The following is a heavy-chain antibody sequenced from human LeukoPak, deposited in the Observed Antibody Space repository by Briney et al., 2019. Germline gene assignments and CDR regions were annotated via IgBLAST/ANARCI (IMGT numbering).Heavy chain of an antibody. CDR1: GFTFSSYG. Sequence: GRSLRLSCAASGFTFSSYGMHWVRQAPGKGLEWVAVISYDGSNKYYADSVKGRFTISRDNSKNTLYLQMNSLRAEDTAVYYCAKDLATKYALDYWGQGTLVTVSS. V-gene: IGHV3-30*18. CDR2: ISYDGSNK. D-gene: IGHD2-8*01. CDR3: AKDLATKYALDY. J-gene: IGHJ4*02.